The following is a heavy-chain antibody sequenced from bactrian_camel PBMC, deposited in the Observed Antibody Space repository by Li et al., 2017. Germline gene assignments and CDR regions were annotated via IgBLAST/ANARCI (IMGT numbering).Heavy chain of an antibody. CDR1: FNVVSSSTS. J-gene: IGHJ4*01. CDR2: IHKDGSS. Sequence: HVQLVESGGGSVQTGGSLRLSCEATFNVVSSSTSLAWFRQAAGKEREGIASIHKDGSSRYTDAVKGRFTISKDGAENTLYLQMNSLAPDDTAMYYCTRETQWVGYHEFAEYWGQGTQVTVS. D-gene: IGHD5*01. CDR3: TRETQWVGYHEFAEY. V-gene: IGHV3S53*01.